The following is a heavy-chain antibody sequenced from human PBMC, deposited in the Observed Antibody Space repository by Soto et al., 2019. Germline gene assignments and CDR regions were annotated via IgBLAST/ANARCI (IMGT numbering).Heavy chain of an antibody. J-gene: IGHJ4*02. CDR1: GYRFTSSW. CDR2: VYPSDSDV. CDR3: TKGATSPFDS. D-gene: IGHD3-16*01. V-gene: IGHV5-51*01. Sequence: PGESLKISCQGSGYRFTSSWIGWVRQMPGKGLEWLGNVYPSDSDVRYSPSFEGRVTISADNSINTAYLHLLNLKASDTAIYYCTKGATSPFDSCGQGTRVIVSS.